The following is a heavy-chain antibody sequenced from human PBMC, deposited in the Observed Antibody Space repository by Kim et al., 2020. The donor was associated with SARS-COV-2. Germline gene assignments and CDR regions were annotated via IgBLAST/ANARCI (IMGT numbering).Heavy chain of an antibody. D-gene: IGHD6-19*01. J-gene: IGHJ5*02. V-gene: IGHV1-69*01. Sequence: KFQSRVTIAADESTSTAYMELSSLSSEDTAVYYCARDHRQWLGNYNWFDPWGQGTLVTVSS. CDR3: ARDHRQWLGNYNWFDP.